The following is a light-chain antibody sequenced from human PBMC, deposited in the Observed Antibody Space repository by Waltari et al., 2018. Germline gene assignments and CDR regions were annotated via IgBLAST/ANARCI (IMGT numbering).Light chain of an antibody. Sequence: QSVLTQPPSASGAPGQRVTISCSGSSSNIGSDTVKWYQQLPGTAPKLLIYNNDQRPSGFPDRFSGSKSDTSASLAISGLQSEDGADYYCVTWDESLNGPVFGGGTKLTVL. V-gene: IGLV1-44*01. CDR2: NND. CDR1: SSNIGSDT. J-gene: IGLJ3*02. CDR3: VTWDESLNGPV.